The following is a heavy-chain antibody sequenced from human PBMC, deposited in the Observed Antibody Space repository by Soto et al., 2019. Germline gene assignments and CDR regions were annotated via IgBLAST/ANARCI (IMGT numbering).Heavy chain of an antibody. CDR3: ARDLSYDSSGSPDY. CDR1: GFTFSSYA. J-gene: IGHJ4*02. V-gene: IGHV3-30-3*01. CDR2: ISYDGSNK. Sequence: RGSLRLSCAASGFTFSSYARHWVRQAPGKGLEWVAVISYDGSNKYYADSVKGRFTISRDNSKNTLYLQMNSLRAEDTAVYYCARDLSYDSSGSPDYWGQGTLVTVYS. D-gene: IGHD3-22*01.